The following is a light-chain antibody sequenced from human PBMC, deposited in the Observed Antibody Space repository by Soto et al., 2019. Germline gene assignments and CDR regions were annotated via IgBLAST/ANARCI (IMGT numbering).Light chain of an antibody. CDR2: DST. CDR3: QQRNVWHPIT. V-gene: IGKV3D-11*02. Sequence: VLTQSPATLSLSSGDRATLSCSASQSSHTSLAWYQQKSRKPPRLLIYDSTLRANGVPDRFGGSRSGTEFTLTLHSLEPEDFAVYYCQQRNVWHPITFGQGTRLEIK. CDR1: QSSHTS. J-gene: IGKJ5*01.